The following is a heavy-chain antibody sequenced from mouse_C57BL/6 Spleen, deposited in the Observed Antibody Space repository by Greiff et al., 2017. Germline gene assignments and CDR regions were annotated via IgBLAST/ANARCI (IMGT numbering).Heavy chain of an antibody. V-gene: IGHV1-76*01. CDR3: ARGDGGYYEGAMDY. J-gene: IGHJ4*01. CDR2: IYPGSGNT. Sequence: VKLQQSGAELVRPGASVKLSCKASGYTFTDYYINWVKQRPGQGLEWIARIYPGSGNTYYNEKFKGKATLTAEKSSSTAYMQLSSLTSEDSAVYCCARGDGGYYEGAMDYWGQGTSVTVAS. CDR1: GYTFTDYY. D-gene: IGHD2-3*01.